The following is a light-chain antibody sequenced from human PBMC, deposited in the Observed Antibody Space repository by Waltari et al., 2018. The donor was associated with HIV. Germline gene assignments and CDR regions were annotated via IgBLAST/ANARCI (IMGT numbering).Light chain of an antibody. CDR1: SSHIGAGYA. J-gene: IGLJ3*02. CDR2: GNS. Sequence: QSVLPQPPSVSGAPGQRVTIPCPGSSSHIGAGYAVPWYQQLPGTAPKLLIYGNSNRPSGVPDRFSGSKSGTSASLAITGLQAEDEADYYCQSYDSSLSWVFGGGTKLTVL. CDR3: QSYDSSLSWV. V-gene: IGLV1-40*01.